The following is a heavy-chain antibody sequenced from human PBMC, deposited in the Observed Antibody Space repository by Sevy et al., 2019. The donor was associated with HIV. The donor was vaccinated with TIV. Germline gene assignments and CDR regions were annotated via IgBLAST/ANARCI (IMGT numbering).Heavy chain of an antibody. J-gene: IGHJ4*02. CDR3: ARWRRRGPYYYDSSGFNYFDY. D-gene: IGHD3-22*01. CDR2: IYYSGST. Sequence: SETLSLTCTVSGCSSSSYYWSWIRQPPGKGLEWIGYIYYSGSTNYNPSLKSRVTISVDTSKNQFSLQLSSVTAADTAVYYCARWRRRGPYYYDSSGFNYFDYWGQGTLVTVSS. V-gene: IGHV4-59*01. CDR1: GCSSSSYY.